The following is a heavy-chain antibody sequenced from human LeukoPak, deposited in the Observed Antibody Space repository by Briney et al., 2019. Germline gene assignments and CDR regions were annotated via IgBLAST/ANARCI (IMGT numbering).Heavy chain of an antibody. V-gene: IGHV3-11*01. J-gene: IGHJ5*01. CDR2: ISSRGYSI. CDR3: ARGKRSYDS. Sequence: GGSLRLSCVASAFTFSDYYMTWIRQTPGKGLEWVSYISSRGYSIYYADSAKGRFTISRDNSNNSLYLQMNSLRAEDTAVYYCARGKRSYDSWGQGTLVIVSS. CDR1: AFTFSDYY.